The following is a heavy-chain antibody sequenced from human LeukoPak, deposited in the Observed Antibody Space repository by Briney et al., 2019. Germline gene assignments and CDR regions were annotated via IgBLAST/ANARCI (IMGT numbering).Heavy chain of an antibody. CDR3: ARDLFEDWGSSPAGGY. J-gene: IGHJ4*02. CDR2: FDREDDIT. V-gene: IGHV1-24*01. Sequence: ASVKVSCKVSGYSLTLLSLHWVRQAPGKGLEWMGGFDREDDITMYAQTLRGRVTLTEDTSTDTAYMELSSLRAEDTAVYYCARDLFEDWGSSPAGGYWGQGTLVTVSS. D-gene: IGHD3-16*01. CDR1: GYSLTLLS.